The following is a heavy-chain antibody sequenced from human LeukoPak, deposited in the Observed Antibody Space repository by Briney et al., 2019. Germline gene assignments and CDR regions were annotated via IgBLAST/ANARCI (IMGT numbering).Heavy chain of an antibody. CDR1: GFTSSSYA. CDR3: ARCTTGRTFGSLREIKRSREIDY. Sequence: PGGSLRLSCAASGFTSSSYAMSWVRQAPGKGLEWVSSISSSSSNIYYADSVKGRFTISRDNAKNSLYLQMNSLRVEDTAVYYCARCTTGRTFGSLREIKRSREIDYWGQGTLVTVSS. CDR2: ISSSSSNI. V-gene: IGHV3-21*01. D-gene: IGHD1-1*01. J-gene: IGHJ4*02.